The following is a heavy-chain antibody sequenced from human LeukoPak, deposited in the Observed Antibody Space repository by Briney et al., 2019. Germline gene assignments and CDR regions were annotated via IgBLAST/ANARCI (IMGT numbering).Heavy chain of an antibody. CDR3: ARDRYCSGGSCLYYYYGMDV. Sequence: GGSLRLSCAASGFTFSSYAMSWVRQAPGKGLEWVANIKQDGSEKYYVDSVKGRFTISRDNAKNSLYLQMNSLRAEDTAVYYCARDRYCSGGSCLYYYYGMDVWGQGTTVTVSS. J-gene: IGHJ6*02. CDR1: GFTFSSYA. CDR2: IKQDGSEK. D-gene: IGHD2-15*01. V-gene: IGHV3-7*01.